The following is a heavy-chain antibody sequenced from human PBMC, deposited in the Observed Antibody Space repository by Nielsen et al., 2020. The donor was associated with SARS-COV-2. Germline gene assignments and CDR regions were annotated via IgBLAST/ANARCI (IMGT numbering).Heavy chain of an antibody. CDR2: INAGNGNT. CDR1: GYTFTSFA. J-gene: IGHJ4*02. Sequence: ASMKVSCKTSGYTFTSFAIHWVRQAPGQSLEWMGWINAGNGNTKYSQKFQGRVTMTRDTSANTAYMELSSLSSEDTAVYYCARITPSSGWDYWGQGTLVTVSS. D-gene: IGHD6-19*01. V-gene: IGHV1-3*01. CDR3: ARITPSSGWDY.